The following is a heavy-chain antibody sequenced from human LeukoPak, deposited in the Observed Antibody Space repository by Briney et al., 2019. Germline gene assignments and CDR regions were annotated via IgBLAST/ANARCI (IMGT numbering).Heavy chain of an antibody. CDR3: TRSGYYNGYDY. J-gene: IGHJ4*02. D-gene: IGHD3-10*01. Sequence: GGSVRLSCVASGFTFSGHWMHWVRQVPGKGLVAVARIAPDGSATTYADSVKGRFTISRDNAKNTLYLEVNSLTAEDTALYYCTRSGYYNGYDYWGQGTLVTVSS. V-gene: IGHV3-74*03. CDR2: IAPDGSAT. CDR1: GFTFSGHW.